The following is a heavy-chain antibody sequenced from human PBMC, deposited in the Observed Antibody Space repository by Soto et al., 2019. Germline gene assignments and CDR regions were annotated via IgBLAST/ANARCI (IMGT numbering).Heavy chain of an antibody. CDR3: ARGASIDSGYDWNYYYGMDV. V-gene: IGHV1-69*13. CDR2: IIPIFGTA. Sequence: EASVKVSCKASGGTFSSYAISWVRQAPGQGLEWMGGIIPIFGTANYAQKFQGRVTITADESTSTAYMELSSLRSEDTAVYYCARGASIDSGYDWNYYYGMDVWGQGTTVTVSS. CDR1: GGTFSSYA. J-gene: IGHJ6*02. D-gene: IGHD5-12*01.